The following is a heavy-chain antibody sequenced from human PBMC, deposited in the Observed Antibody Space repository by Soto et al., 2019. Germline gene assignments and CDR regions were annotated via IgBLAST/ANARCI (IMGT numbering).Heavy chain of an antibody. CDR1: GYTFINHY. CDR3: ARRGYSSSWYYYYYYGMDV. J-gene: IGHJ6*02. D-gene: IGHD6-13*01. Sequence: ASVKVSCKTSGYTFINHYMHWVRQAPGQGLEWMGWMNPNRGNTGYAQKFQGRVTMTRNTSISTAYMELSSLRSEDTAVYYCARRGYSSSWYYYYYYGMDVCGQGTTVTVSS. CDR2: MNPNRGNT. V-gene: IGHV1-8*02.